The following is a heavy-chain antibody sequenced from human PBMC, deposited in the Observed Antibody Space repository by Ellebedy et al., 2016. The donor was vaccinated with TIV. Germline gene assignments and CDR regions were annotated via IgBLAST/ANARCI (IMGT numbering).Heavy chain of an antibody. J-gene: IGHJ4*02. V-gene: IGHV3-15*01. CDR3: TADNSPLRFLEWLNPYYYFDY. D-gene: IGHD3-3*01. CDR1: GFTFSNAW. Sequence: GGSLRLXXAASGFTFSNAWMSWVRQAPGKGLEWVGRIKSKTDGGTTDYAAPVKGRFTISRDDSKNTLYLQMNSLKTEDTAVYYCTADNSPLRFLEWLNPYYYFDYWGQGTLVTVSS. CDR2: IKSKTDGGTT.